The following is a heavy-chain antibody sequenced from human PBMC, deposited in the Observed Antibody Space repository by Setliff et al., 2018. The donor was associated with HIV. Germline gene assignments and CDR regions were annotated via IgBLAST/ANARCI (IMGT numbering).Heavy chain of an antibody. V-gene: IGHV4-34*01. Sequence: SETLSLTCAVYDGSFSGSFSAYYWTWIRQPPGKGLEWIGEISHSGSAIYNPSLRSRVTMIVDTSKNQFSLKMKSVTDADTAVYYCAANGALTDWTFRWGQGTLVTVSS. CDR1: DGSFSGSFSAYY. CDR2: ISHSGSA. CDR3: AANGALTDWTFR. J-gene: IGHJ4*02. D-gene: IGHD3-9*01.